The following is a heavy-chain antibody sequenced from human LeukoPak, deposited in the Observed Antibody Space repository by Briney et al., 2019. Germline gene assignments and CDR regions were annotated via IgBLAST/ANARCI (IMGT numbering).Heavy chain of an antibody. CDR3: ARDKSSSFPYYYYGMDV. J-gene: IGHJ6*02. D-gene: IGHD6-6*01. CDR2: IYYSGST. V-gene: IGHV4-59*01. Sequence: PSETLSLTCTVSGGSISSYYWSWIRQPPGKGLEWIGYIYYSGSTNYNPSLKSRVTISVDTSKNQFSLKLSSVTAADTAVYYCARDKSSSFPYYYYGMDVWGQGTTVTVSS. CDR1: GGSISSYY.